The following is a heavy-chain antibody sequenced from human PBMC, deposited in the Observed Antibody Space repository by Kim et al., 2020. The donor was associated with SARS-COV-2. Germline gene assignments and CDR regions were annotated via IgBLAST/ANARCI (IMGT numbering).Heavy chain of an antibody. Sequence: SETLSLTCAVYGGSFSGYYWSWIRQPPGKGLEWIGEIYHSGSTNYNPSLKSRVTISVDTSKNQFSLKLSSVTAADTAVYYCARLTMVRGTTSLDYWGQGTLVTVSS. V-gene: IGHV4-34*01. CDR3: ARLTMVRGTTSLDY. CDR2: IYHSGST. D-gene: IGHD3-10*01. J-gene: IGHJ4*02. CDR1: GGSFSGYY.